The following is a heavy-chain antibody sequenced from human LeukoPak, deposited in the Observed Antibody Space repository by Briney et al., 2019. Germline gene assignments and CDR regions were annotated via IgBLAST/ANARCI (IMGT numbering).Heavy chain of an antibody. CDR1: GYTFTSYY. CDR2: INPSGGST. J-gene: IGHJ4*02. CDR3: AREAPEDSSGYYYGCFDY. D-gene: IGHD3-22*01. Sequence: ASVKVSCKASGYTFTSYYMHWVRQAPGQGLEWMGIINPSGGSTSYAQKFQGRVTMTRDTSTSTVYMELSSLRSEDTAVYYCAREAPEDSSGYYYGCFDYWGQGTLVTVSS. V-gene: IGHV1-46*01.